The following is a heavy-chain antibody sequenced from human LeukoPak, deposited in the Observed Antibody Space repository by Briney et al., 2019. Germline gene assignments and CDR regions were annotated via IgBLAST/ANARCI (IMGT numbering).Heavy chain of an antibody. Sequence: SETLSLTCAVSGGSISSSNWWSWVRQPPGKGLEWIGEIYHSGSTNYNPSLKSRVTISVDKSKNQFSLKLNSVTAADTAVYYCARQMSVGPHSRRFDYWGQGTLVTVSS. J-gene: IGHJ4*02. CDR1: GGSISSSNW. D-gene: IGHD1-26*01. CDR2: IYHSGST. CDR3: ARQMSVGPHSRRFDY. V-gene: IGHV4-4*02.